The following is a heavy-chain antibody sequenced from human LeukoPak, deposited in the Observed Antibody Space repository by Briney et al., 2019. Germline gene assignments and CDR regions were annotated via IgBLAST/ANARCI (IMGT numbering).Heavy chain of an antibody. D-gene: IGHD2-2*03. CDR3: ARAPLLDIVVVPVAPPARLGDGMDV. Sequence: ASVKVSCKASGYTFTSYYMHWVRQAPGQGLEWMGIINPSGGSTSYAQKFQGRVTMTRDTSTSTVYMELSSLRSEDTAVYYCARAPLLDIVVVPVAPPARLGDGMDVWGQGTTVTVSS. CDR2: INPSGGST. CDR1: GYTFTSYY. J-gene: IGHJ6*02. V-gene: IGHV1-46*01.